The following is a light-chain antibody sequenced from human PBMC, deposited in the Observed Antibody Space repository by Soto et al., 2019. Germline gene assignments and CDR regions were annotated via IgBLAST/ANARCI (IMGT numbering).Light chain of an antibody. V-gene: IGKV3-20*01. Sequence: EIVLTQSPGTLSLSPGERATLSCRASQSLSSNYLAWYQQKPGQAPRLLIYGVSSRATGVPVSFSGSGSGTDFTLTISRLEPEDFAVYYCQQYVSAPINFGQGKRREIK. CDR3: QQYVSAPIN. J-gene: IGKJ5*01. CDR2: GVS. CDR1: QSLSSNY.